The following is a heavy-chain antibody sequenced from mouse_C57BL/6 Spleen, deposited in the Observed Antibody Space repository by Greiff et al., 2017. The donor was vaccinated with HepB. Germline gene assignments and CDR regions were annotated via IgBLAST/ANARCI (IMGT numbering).Heavy chain of an antibody. Sequence: EVNVVESGAELVKPGASVKLSCTASGFNIKDYYMHWVKQRTEQGLEWIGRIDPEDGETKYAPKFQGKATITADTSSNTAYLQLSSLTSEDTAVYYCARIGSSHWYFDVWGTGTTVTVSS. CDR2: IDPEDGET. V-gene: IGHV14-2*01. CDR3: ARIGSSHWYFDV. CDR1: GFNIKDYY. D-gene: IGHD1-1*01. J-gene: IGHJ1*03.